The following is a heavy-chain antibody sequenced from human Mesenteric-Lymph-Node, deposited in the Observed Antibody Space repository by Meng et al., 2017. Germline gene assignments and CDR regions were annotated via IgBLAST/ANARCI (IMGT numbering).Heavy chain of an antibody. CDR1: GFTFGDYA. J-gene: IGHJ6*02. V-gene: IGHV3-49*04. Sequence: GGPLRLSCTASGFTFGDYAMSWVRQAPGKGLEWVGFIRSKAYGGTTEYAASVKGRFTISRDDSKSIAYLQMNSLKTEDTAVYYCTRGEQWLVRSYYYYGMDVWGQGTTVTVSS. D-gene: IGHD6-19*01. CDR2: IRSKAYGGTT. CDR3: TRGEQWLVRSYYYYGMDV.